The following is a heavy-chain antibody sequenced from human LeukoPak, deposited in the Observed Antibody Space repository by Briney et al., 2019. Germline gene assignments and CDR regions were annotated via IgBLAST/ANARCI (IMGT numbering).Heavy chain of an antibody. CDR3: ARDFWGAYRVDYFDY. Sequence: GGSLRLSCAGSGFTFGSYSMTWVRQAPGKGLEWVSSMSSGSTYIYYADSVGGRFTISRDNAKKSLYLQMNSLRAEDTAVYYCARDFWGAYRVDYFDYWGQGTLVTVSS. D-gene: IGHD3-3*01. CDR1: GFTFGSYS. CDR2: MSSGSTYI. J-gene: IGHJ4*02. V-gene: IGHV3-21*01.